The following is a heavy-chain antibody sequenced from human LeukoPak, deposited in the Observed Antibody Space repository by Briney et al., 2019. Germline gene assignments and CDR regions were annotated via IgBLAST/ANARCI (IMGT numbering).Heavy chain of an antibody. CDR3: ARSQSDVFDI. CDR2: IIPNSGGA. J-gene: IGHJ3*02. CDR1: GYTFTAYY. Sequence: ASVNVSCKASGYTFTAYYIHWVRQAPEGLEWMGWIIPNSGGANYAQKFQGRVTMTRDTSISTAYMELSRLISDDTAVYYCARSQSDVFDIWGQGTMVTVSS. V-gene: IGHV1-2*02.